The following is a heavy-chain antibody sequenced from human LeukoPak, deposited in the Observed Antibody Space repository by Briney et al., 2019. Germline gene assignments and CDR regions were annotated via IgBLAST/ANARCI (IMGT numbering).Heavy chain of an antibody. J-gene: IGHJ4*02. CDR2: INMYTANP. D-gene: IGHD3-16*01. CDR3: ARHDNDDNFDY. V-gene: IGHV7-4-1*02. Sequence: ASVKVSCKASGYTFTRYAINWLRQAPGQGLEWMGWINMYTANPAYAQGFTERFVFSLDTSVTTAYLQISNLKTEDTAVYYCARHDNDDNFDYWGQGTLVTVSS. CDR1: GYTFTRYA.